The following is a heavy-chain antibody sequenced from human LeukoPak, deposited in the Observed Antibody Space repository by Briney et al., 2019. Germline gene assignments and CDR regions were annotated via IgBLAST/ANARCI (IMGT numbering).Heavy chain of an antibody. CDR2: FDPEDGEA. D-gene: IGHD2-2*01. CDR1: GYTLTELS. CDR3: ATCISTSCYTFDY. Sequence: ASVKVSCKVSGYTLTELSMHWVRQAPGKGLEWMGGFDPEDGEAIYAQKFQGRVTMTEDTSTDTAYMELSSLRSEDTAVYYCATCISTSCYTFDYWGQGTLVTVSS. J-gene: IGHJ4*02. V-gene: IGHV1-24*01.